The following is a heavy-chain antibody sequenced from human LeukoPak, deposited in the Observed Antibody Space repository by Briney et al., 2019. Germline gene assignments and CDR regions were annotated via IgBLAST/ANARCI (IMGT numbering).Heavy chain of an antibody. V-gene: IGHV3-7*01. CDR2: IKQDGSEK. CDR1: GFTFSSYW. Sequence: TGGSLRLSCAASGFTFSSYWMSWVRQAPGKGLVWVANIKQDGSEKYYVDSVKGRFTISRDNAKNSLYLQMNSLRAEDTAVYYCARDSSDYYDSSGYQDYWGQGTLVTVSS. D-gene: IGHD3-22*01. CDR3: ARDSSDYYDSSGYQDY. J-gene: IGHJ4*02.